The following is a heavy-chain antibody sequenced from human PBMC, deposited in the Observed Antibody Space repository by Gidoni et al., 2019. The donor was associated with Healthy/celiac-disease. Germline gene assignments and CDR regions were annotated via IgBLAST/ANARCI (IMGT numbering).Heavy chain of an antibody. CDR3: AKGMRDGYNQYYFDY. J-gene: IGHJ4*02. CDR2: ISGSGGST. V-gene: IGHV3-23*01. CDR1: GFPFRLYA. Sequence: EVQLLESGGGLVQPGGSLRLSCAASGFPFRLYAMIWVRQAPGKGLEWVSAISGSGGSTYYADSVKGRFTISRDNSKNTLYLQMNSLRAEDKAVYYCAKGMRDGYNQYYFDYWGQGTLVTVSS. D-gene: IGHD5-12*01.